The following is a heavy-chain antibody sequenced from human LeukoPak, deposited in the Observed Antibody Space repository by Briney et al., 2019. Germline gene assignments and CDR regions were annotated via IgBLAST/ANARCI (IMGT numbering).Heavy chain of an antibody. CDR3: ARSIPYGTTWYGRSDY. Sequence: PGGSLRLSCAASGFTFTSYSMNWVRQAPGKGLEWVANIKPDGTTKLYVDSVKGRFTISRDNALNSLYLQMNSLRAEDTAIYYCARSIPYGTTWYGRSDYWGQGTLVTVSS. CDR1: GFTFTSYS. V-gene: IGHV3-7*03. CDR2: IKPDGTTK. D-gene: IGHD6-13*01. J-gene: IGHJ4*02.